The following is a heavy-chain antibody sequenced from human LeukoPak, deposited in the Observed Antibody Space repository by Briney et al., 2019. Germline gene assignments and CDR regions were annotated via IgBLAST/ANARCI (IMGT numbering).Heavy chain of an antibody. CDR2: ISYDGSNK. V-gene: IGHV3-30-3*01. CDR1: GFTFSSYA. J-gene: IGHJ3*02. Sequence: GGSLRLSCAASGFTFSSYAMHWVRQAPGKGLEWVAVISYDGSNKYYADSVKGRFTISRDNSKNTLYLQMNSLRAEDTAVYYCARDRSYPRDAFDIWGQGTMVTVSS. CDR3: ARDRSYPRDAFDI. D-gene: IGHD2-2*01.